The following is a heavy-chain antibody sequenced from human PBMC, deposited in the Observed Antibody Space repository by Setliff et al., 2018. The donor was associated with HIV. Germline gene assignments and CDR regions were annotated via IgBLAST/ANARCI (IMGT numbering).Heavy chain of an antibody. Sequence: PRLSCAASGFTFSDYYMSWIRQAPGKGLEWVSYISSRGSYTHYADSVKGRFTISRDNVKNSLYLQMNSLRAEDTAVYYCARLPYSSGWYLDYWGQGTLVTVSS. CDR2: ISSRGSYT. V-gene: IGHV3-11*03. D-gene: IGHD6-19*01. CDR1: GFTFSDYY. J-gene: IGHJ4*02. CDR3: ARLPYSSGWYLDY.